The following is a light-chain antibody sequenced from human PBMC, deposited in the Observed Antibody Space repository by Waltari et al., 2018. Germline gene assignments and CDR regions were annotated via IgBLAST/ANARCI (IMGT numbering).Light chain of an antibody. CDR2: SNN. V-gene: IGLV1-40*01. CDR3: TSYDRGLSDLV. CDR1: SSNIGAGYE. J-gene: IGLJ2*01. Sequence: QSELTQPPSVSGAAGRRVTISCTGSSSNIGAGYEGHWYQHLHRKAPRLLIFSNNNRPSGVPDRFSASKSGTSASLAITGLQADDEGDYYCTSYDRGLSDLVFGGGTKLTVL.